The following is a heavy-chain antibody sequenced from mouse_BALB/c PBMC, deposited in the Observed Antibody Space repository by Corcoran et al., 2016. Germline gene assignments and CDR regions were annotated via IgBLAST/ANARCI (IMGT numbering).Heavy chain of an antibody. CDR2: INTYTGES. V-gene: IGHV9-3-1*01. Sequence: QIQLVQSGPELKKPGETVKISCKASGYTFTNYGMNWVKQAPGKGLKWMGWINTYTGESTYADDLKGRFAFSLETSASTAYLQINNLKNEDTATYFCARGPYAMDYWGQGTSVTVSS. J-gene: IGHJ4*01. CDR3: ARGPYAMDY. CDR1: GYTFTNYG.